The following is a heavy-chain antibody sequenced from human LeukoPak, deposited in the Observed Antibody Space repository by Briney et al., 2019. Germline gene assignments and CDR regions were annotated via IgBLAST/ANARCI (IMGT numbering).Heavy chain of an antibody. J-gene: IGHJ6*02. CDR3: ASAIVVVPAAINYYYYGMDV. CDR1: GGSISSGDYY. CDR2: IYYSGST. Sequence: SQTLSLTCTVSGGSISSGDYYWSWTRQPPGKGLEWIGYIYYSGSTYYNPSLKSRVTISVDTSKNQFSLKLSSVTAADTAVYYCASAIVVVPAAINYYYYGMDVWGQGTTVTVSS. D-gene: IGHD2-2*02. V-gene: IGHV4-30-4*01.